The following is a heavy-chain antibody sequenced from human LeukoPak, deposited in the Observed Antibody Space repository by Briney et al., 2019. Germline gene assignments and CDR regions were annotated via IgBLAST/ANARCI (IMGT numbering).Heavy chain of an antibody. D-gene: IGHD2/OR15-2a*01. V-gene: IGHV3-30*02. CDR2: IRYDGSNK. J-gene: IGHJ4*02. Sequence: GGSLRLSCAASGFTFSSYGMHWVRQAPGKGLEWVAFIRYDGSNKYYADSVKGRFTISRDNAKNSLYLQMNSLRVEDTAVYYCARDRISGVWGQGTLVTVSS. CDR3: ARDRISGV. CDR1: GFTFSSYG.